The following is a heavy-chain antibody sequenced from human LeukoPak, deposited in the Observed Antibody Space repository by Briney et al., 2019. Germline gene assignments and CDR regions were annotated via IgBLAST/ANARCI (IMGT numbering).Heavy chain of an antibody. D-gene: IGHD1-20*01. Sequence: GGSLRLSCAASGFTFSSYGMHWVRQAPGKGLEWVAVISYDGSNKYYADSVKGRFTISRDNSKNTLYLQMNSLRAEDTAVYYCAKDSGRIRDNWNDFDYWGQGTLVTVSS. CDR2: ISYDGSNK. CDR1: GFTFSSYG. J-gene: IGHJ4*02. V-gene: IGHV3-30*18. CDR3: AKDSGRIRDNWNDFDY.